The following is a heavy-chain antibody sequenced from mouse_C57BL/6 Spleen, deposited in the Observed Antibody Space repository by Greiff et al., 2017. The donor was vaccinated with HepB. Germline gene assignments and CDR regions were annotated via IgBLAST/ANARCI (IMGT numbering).Heavy chain of an antibody. CDR1: GYAFSSSW. CDR3: ARGGDDFSSY. Sequence: QVQLKQSGPELVKPGASVKISCKASGYAFSSSWMNWVKQRPGKGLEWIGRIYPGDGDTNYNGKFKGKATLTADKSSSTAYMQLSSLTSEDSAVYFCARGGDDFSSYWGQGTLVTVSA. D-gene: IGHD2-4*01. CDR2: IYPGDGDT. J-gene: IGHJ3*01. V-gene: IGHV1-82*01.